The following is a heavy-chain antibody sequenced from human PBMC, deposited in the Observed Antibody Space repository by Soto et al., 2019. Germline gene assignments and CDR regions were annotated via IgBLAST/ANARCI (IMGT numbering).Heavy chain of an antibody. Sequence: EVQLVESGGGLVKPGGSLTLSCAASGFTFTNAWLNWVRQAPGKGLEWVGRIKGKTDAGTTDYAAPVKGRFTISRDDSKNTLYLQMNSLKTEATAVYYCTSQGDSSFVNSSPFWGQGTLVTVSS. CDR3: TSQGDSSFVNSSPF. V-gene: IGHV3-15*07. J-gene: IGHJ4*02. CDR1: GFTFTNAW. CDR2: IKGKTDAGTT. D-gene: IGHD5-12*01.